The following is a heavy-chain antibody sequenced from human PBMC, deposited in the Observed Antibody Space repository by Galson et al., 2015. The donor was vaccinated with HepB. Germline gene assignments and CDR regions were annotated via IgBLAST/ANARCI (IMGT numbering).Heavy chain of an antibody. CDR1: GFTFSSYG. D-gene: IGHD2-2*01. J-gene: IGHJ4*02. CDR2: IWYDGSNK. CDR3: ARDGWFRTEIVVVPAAMSNGFDY. Sequence: SLRLSCAASGFTFSSYGMHWVRQAPGKGLEWVAVIWYDGSNKYYADSVKGRFTISRDNSKNTLYLHMNSLRAEDTAVYYCARDGWFRTEIVVVPAAMSNGFDYWGQGTLVTVSS. V-gene: IGHV3-33*01.